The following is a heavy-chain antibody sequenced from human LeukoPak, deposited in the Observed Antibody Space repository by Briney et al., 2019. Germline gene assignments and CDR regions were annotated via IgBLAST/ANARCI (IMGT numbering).Heavy chain of an antibody. CDR3: ARGTGPPDGYYYYGMDV. D-gene: IGHD2-8*02. CDR1: GYTFTNYA. CDR2: INAGNGNT. Sequence: ASVKVSCTASGYTFTNYAMHWVRQAPGQRLEWMGWINAGNGNTKYSQKFQGRVTITRDTSASTAYMELSSLRSEDTAVYYCARGTGPPDGYYYYGMDVWGQGTTVTVSS. V-gene: IGHV1-3*01. J-gene: IGHJ6*02.